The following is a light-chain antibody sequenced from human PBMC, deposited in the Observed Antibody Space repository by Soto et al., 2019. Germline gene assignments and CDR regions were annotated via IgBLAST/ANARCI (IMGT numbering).Light chain of an antibody. CDR3: HQRSNWPPEIT. J-gene: IGKJ5*01. Sequence: EIVLTQSPATLSLSPGERATLSCRASQSVSSYLTWYQQKPGQAPRLLIYDASNRATGIPARFSGSGSRTDFTLTINSLEPEDFAVYYCHQRSNWPPEITFGQGTRLEMK. CDR1: QSVSSY. CDR2: DAS. V-gene: IGKV3-11*01.